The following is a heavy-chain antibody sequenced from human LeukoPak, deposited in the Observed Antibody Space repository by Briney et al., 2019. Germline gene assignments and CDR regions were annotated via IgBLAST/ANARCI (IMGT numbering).Heavy chain of an antibody. Sequence: PSETLSLTCTVSGGSISSSSYYWGWIRQPPGKGLEWIGSIYHSGSTYYNPSLKSRVTISVDTSKNQFSLKLSSVTAADTAVYYCAREDVPQHYYDSSVNAFDIWGQGTMVTVSS. J-gene: IGHJ3*02. CDR3: AREDVPQHYYDSSVNAFDI. D-gene: IGHD3-22*01. CDR2: IYHSGST. CDR1: GGSISSSSYY. V-gene: IGHV4-39*07.